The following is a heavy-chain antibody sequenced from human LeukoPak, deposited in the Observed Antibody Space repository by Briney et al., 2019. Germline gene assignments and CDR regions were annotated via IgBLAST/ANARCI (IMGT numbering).Heavy chain of an antibody. Sequence: GGSLKISCKGSGYSFTSYWIGWVRPMPGKGLELMGIIYPGGSDTKYSPSFQAQVTISADTSIRTAYLQWSSLKASDTAMYYCARRSSSWDRYDNWGQGTLVTVSS. CDR1: GYSFTSYW. CDR2: IYPGGSDT. CDR3: ARRSSSWDRYDN. J-gene: IGHJ4*02. V-gene: IGHV5-51*01. D-gene: IGHD6-13*01.